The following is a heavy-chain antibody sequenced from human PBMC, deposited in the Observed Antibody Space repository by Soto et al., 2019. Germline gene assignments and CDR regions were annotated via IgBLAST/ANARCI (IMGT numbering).Heavy chain of an antibody. Sequence: ASVKVACKASGYTFTSYYMHWVRQAPGQGLEWMGIINPSGGSTSYAQKFQGRVTMTRDTSTSTVYMELSSLRSDDTALYYCARVRPGVVSSYWFFDLWGRGTLVTVSS. CDR3: ARVRPGVVSSYWFFDL. D-gene: IGHD7-27*01. J-gene: IGHJ2*01. CDR1: GYTFTSYY. CDR2: INPSGGST. V-gene: IGHV1-46*01.